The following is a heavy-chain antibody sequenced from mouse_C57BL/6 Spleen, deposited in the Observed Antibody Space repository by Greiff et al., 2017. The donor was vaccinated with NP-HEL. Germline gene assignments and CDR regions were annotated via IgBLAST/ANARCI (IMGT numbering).Heavy chain of an antibody. CDR3: ARSGWDERGYSDY. CDR1: GYTFTDYY. CDR2: INPYNGGT. J-gene: IGHJ2*01. D-gene: IGHD4-1*01. Sequence: VQLQQSGPVLVKPGASVKMSCKASGYTFTDYYMNWVKQSHGKSLEWIGVINPYNGGTSYNQKFKGKATLTVDKSSSTAYMELNSLTSEDSAVYYCARSGWDERGYSDYWGQGTTLTVSS. V-gene: IGHV1-19*01.